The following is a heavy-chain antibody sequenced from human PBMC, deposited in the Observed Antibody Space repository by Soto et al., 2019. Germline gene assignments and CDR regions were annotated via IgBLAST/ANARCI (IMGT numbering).Heavy chain of an antibody. CDR2: IIPAFGTA. V-gene: IGHV1-69*06. J-gene: IGHJ4*02. CDR3: ARGLEQPTVGLYFDT. Sequence: SVKVSCKTSGGTFNSYLIDWVRQAPGQGLEWMGGIIPAFGTAKYAQKFQGRVTITADKSTTTAYMELRTLTSEDTAVYYCARGLEQPTVGLYFDTWGQGTLGTVS. D-gene: IGHD4-17*01. CDR1: GGTFNSYL.